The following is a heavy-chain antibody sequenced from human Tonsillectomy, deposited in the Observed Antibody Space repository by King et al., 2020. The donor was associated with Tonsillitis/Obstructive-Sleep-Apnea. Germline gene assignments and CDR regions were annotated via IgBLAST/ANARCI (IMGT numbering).Heavy chain of an antibody. D-gene: IGHD3-3*01. CDR3: AREDDFCLCYMDV. CDR1: GYTFTGYY. Sequence: VQLVESGAEVKKPGASVKVSCKASGYTFTGYYMHWVRQAPGQGLEWMGRINPNSGGTNYAQKFQGRVTMTRDTSISTAYMELSSLRSDDTAVYYCAREDDFCLCYMDVWGKGTTVTVSS. CDR2: INPNSGGT. J-gene: IGHJ6*03. V-gene: IGHV1-2*06.